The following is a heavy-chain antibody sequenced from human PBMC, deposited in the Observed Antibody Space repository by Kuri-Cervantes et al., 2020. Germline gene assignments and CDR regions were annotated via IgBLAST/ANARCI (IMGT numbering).Heavy chain of an antibody. CDR2: ISAYNGNT. Sequence: ASVKVSCKASGYTFTSYGISWVRQAPGQGLEWMGWISAYNGNTNYAQKLQGRVTMTTDTSTSTAYMELRSLRSDDTAVYYCAGGRTTVTTNDAFDIWGQGTMVTVSS. V-gene: IGHV1-18*01. J-gene: IGHJ3*02. CDR1: GYTFTSYG. D-gene: IGHD4-17*01. CDR3: AGGRTTVTTNDAFDI.